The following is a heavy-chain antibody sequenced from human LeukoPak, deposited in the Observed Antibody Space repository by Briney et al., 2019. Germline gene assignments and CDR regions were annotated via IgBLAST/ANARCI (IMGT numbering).Heavy chain of an antibody. CDR3: ARSRFGESVDY. CDR1: GYTFTGYY. Sequence: ASVKVSCKASGYTFTGYYMHWVRQAPGQGLEWMGWINPNSGDTNSAQKFRGRVTMTRDTSTSTAYMELSRLRYDDTAVYYCARSRFGESVDYWGQGTLVTVSS. D-gene: IGHD3-10*01. V-gene: IGHV1-2*02. J-gene: IGHJ4*02. CDR2: INPNSGDT.